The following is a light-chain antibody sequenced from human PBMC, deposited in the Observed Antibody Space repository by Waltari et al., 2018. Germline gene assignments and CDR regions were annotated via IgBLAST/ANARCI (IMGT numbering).Light chain of an antibody. CDR1: QSVGRS. V-gene: IGKV3-20*01. CDR2: GAF. Sequence: EIVLTQSPGTLSLSPGERATLSCRASQSVGRSLAWYQQRPGQAPRLLIYGAFIRATGIADRFSGSGSGSDFSLTISSLEPEDFAVYYCQQYGSSVMYTFGQGTKLEIK. CDR3: QQYGSSVMYT. J-gene: IGKJ2*01.